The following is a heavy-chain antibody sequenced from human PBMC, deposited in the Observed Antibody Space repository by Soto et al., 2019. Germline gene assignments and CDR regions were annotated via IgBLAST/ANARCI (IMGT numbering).Heavy chain of an antibody. CDR3: TTGGVAARHYYYYMDV. Sequence: GGSLRLSCAASGFTFSNAWMSWVRQAPGKGLEWVGRIKSKTDGGTTDYAAPVKGRFTISRDDSKNTMYLQMNSLKTEDTAVYYCTTGGVAARHYYYYMDVWGKGTTVTVSS. CDR2: IKSKTDGGTT. D-gene: IGHD6-6*01. CDR1: GFTFSNAW. V-gene: IGHV3-15*01. J-gene: IGHJ6*03.